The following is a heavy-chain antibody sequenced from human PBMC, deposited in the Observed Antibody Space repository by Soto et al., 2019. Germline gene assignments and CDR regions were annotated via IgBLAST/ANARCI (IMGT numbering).Heavy chain of an antibody. D-gene: IGHD2-2*01. CDR2: ISWNSGSI. CDR3: AKDARKHCSSTSCYDYYYGMDV. CDR1: GFTFDDYA. J-gene: IGHJ6*02. Sequence: EVQLVESGGGLVQPGRSLRLSCAASGFTFDDYAMHWVRQAPGKGLEWVSGISWNSGSIGYEDSVKGRFTISRDNAKNTLYLQMYSLKADDTDLYYCAKDARKHCSSTSCYDYYYGMDVWGQGTTVTVSS. V-gene: IGHV3-9*01.